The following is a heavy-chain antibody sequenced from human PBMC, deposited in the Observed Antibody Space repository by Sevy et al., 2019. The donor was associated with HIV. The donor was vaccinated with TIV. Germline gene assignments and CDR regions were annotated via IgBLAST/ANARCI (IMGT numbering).Heavy chain of an antibody. D-gene: IGHD3-10*01. J-gene: IGHJ4*02. V-gene: IGHV3-21*01. CDR3: ARDRTYGSFIDY. CDR2: IWSSSSYI. CDR1: GFTFSTYN. Sequence: GGSLRLSCAASGFTFSTYNMNWVHQAPGRGLEWVSSIWSSSSYIYYADSVKGRFTISRDNAKNSLYLQMNSLKVEDTAVYYCARDRTYGSFIDYWGQGTLVTVSS.